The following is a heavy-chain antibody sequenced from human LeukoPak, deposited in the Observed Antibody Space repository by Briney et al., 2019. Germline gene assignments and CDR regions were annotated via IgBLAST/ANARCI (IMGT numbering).Heavy chain of an antibody. V-gene: IGHV3-30*18. CDR2: ISYDGSNK. CDR3: AKDADYYDSSGYSDY. CDR1: GFTFSSYG. J-gene: IGHJ4*02. D-gene: IGHD3-22*01. Sequence: PGGSLRLSCAASGFTFSSYGMHWVCQAPGKGLEWVAVISYDGSNKYYADSVKGRFTISRDNSKNTLYLQMNSLRAEDTAVYYCAKDADYYDSSGYSDYWGQGTLVTVSS.